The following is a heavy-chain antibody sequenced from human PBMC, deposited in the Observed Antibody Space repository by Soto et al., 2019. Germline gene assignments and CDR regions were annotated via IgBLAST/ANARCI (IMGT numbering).Heavy chain of an antibody. D-gene: IGHD6-19*01. V-gene: IGHV4-39*01. Sequence: QLQLQESGPGLVKPSETLSLTCTVSGGSISSSSYYWGWIRQPPGKGLEWIGSIYYSGSTYYNPSLNSRVTISVDTSKNQFSLKLSSVTAADTAVYYCASIAVADPYGVYYYYGMDVWGQGTTVTVSS. CDR3: ASIAVADPYGVYYYYGMDV. CDR2: IYYSGST. CDR1: GGSISSSSYY. J-gene: IGHJ6*02.